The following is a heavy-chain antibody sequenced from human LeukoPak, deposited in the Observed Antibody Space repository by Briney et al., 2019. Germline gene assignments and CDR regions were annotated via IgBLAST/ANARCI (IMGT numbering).Heavy chain of an antibody. Sequence: GGSLRLPCAASGFTFDDYAMHWVRQAPGKGLEWVSGISWNSGTIGYADSVKGRFTISRDNAMNSLYLQMNSLRDDDMALYYCARGNSGSYSQDWFDPWGQGTLVTVSS. CDR2: ISWNSGTI. D-gene: IGHD1-26*01. V-gene: IGHV3-9*03. CDR1: GFTFDDYA. J-gene: IGHJ5*02. CDR3: ARGNSGSYSQDWFDP.